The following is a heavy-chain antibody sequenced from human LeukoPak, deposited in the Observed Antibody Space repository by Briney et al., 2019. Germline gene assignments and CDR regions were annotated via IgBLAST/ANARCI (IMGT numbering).Heavy chain of an antibody. D-gene: IGHD6-13*01. Sequence: SGGSLRLSCAASGFTFSDYYMSWIRQAPGKGLEWVAVIWYDGSSKDYADSVKGRFTLSRDNSKNTLYLQMNSLTVEDTAVYYCARSQSSSLIDYWGQGTLVTVSS. CDR2: IWYDGSSK. V-gene: IGHV3-33*08. CDR3: ARSQSSSLIDY. CDR1: GFTFSDYY. J-gene: IGHJ4*02.